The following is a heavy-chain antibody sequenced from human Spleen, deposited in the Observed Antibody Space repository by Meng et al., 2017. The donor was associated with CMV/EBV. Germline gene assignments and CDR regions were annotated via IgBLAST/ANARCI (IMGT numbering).Heavy chain of an antibody. CDR1: GFSFDDYV. V-gene: IGHV3-49*04. CDR3: TRSLQFWDYYYFYGMDV. CDR2: IRSRTYAETT. D-gene: IGHD4-11*01. Sequence: GESLKISCTASGFSFDDYVVTWVRQAPGKGLEWVGFIRSRTYAETTEYAASVRGRFTISRDDSKNIAYLQMNSLKTEDTGVYFCTRSLQFWDYYYFYGMDVWGQGTTVTVSS. J-gene: IGHJ6*02.